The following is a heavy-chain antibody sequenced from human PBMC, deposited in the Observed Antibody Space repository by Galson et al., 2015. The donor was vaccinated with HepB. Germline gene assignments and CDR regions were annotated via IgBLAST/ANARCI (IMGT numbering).Heavy chain of an antibody. CDR1: GYTFTSYD. V-gene: IGHV1-8*01. CDR3: ARAQQQLATFDY. J-gene: IGHJ4*02. D-gene: IGHD6-13*01. CDR2: MNPNSGNT. Sequence: SVKVSCKASGYTFTSYDINWVRQATGQGLEWMGWMNPNSGNTGYAQKFQGRVTMTRNTSISTAYMELSSLRSEDTAVYYCARAQQQLATFDYWGQGTLVTVSS.